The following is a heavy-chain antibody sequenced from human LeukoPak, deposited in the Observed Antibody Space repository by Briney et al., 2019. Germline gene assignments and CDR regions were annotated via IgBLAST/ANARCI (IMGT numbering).Heavy chain of an antibody. D-gene: IGHD6-13*01. CDR1: GFTFSSYW. Sequence: GGSLRLSCAASGFTFSSYWMSWVRQAPGKGLEWVANIKQDGSEKYYVDSVKGRFTISRDNAKNSLYLQMNSLRAEDTAVYYCAREWGWYGRSYFDYWGQGTLVTVSS. V-gene: IGHV3-7*01. J-gene: IGHJ4*02. CDR2: IKQDGSEK. CDR3: AREWGWYGRSYFDY.